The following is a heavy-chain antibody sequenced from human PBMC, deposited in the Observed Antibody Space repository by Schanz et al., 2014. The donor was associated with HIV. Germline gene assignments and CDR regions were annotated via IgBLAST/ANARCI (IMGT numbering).Heavy chain of an antibody. V-gene: IGHV3-48*04. CDR2: ISGGSDDI. CDR1: GFNFNPYS. D-gene: IGHD2-2*01. Sequence: EVQLVESGGGLVQPGGSLRLSCEVSGFNFNPYSMSWVRQAPGKGLEWISYISGGSDDIDYAGSVKGRFTVSRDNAKNSLYLQMNSLRVEDTALFYCARRRADQKTFDYWGQGALVTVSS. J-gene: IGHJ4*02. CDR3: ARRRADQKTFDY.